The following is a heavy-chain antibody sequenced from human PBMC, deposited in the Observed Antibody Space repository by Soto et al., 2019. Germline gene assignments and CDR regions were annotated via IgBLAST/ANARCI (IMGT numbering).Heavy chain of an antibody. D-gene: IGHD3-10*01. CDR3: ARDHGGSGSPSVTYRYYYAMGV. CDR2: ISAYTGNA. Sequence: WASVKVSCKASGYTFTSYGITWVRQAPGQGLEWMGWISAYTGNANYAQRLQGRATMTTDTSTTTAYMELRSLRSDDAAVYYCARDHGGSGSPSVTYRYYYAMGVWCQGTTVTVPS. CDR1: GYTFTSYG. V-gene: IGHV1-18*01. J-gene: IGHJ6*02.